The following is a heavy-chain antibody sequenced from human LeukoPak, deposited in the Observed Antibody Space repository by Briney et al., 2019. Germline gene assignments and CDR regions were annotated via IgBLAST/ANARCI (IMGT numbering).Heavy chain of an antibody. CDR1: GFTVSSNY. CDR3: ARDSGTTVGYFDY. J-gene: IGHJ4*02. Sequence: GGSLRLSCAASGFTVSSNYMSWVRQAPGRGLEWVSVIYSGGNTYYADSVKGRFTISRDNSKNTLYLQMNSLRADDTAVYYCARDSGTTVGYFDYWGQGTLVTVSS. D-gene: IGHD4-23*01. V-gene: IGHV3-66*01. CDR2: IYSGGNT.